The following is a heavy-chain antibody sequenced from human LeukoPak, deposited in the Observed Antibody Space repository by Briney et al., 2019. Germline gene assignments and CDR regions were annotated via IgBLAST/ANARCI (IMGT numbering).Heavy chain of an antibody. J-gene: IGHJ4*02. CDR1: GFTFSTYA. CDR3: AVVAGRFPPDY. D-gene: IGHD6-19*01. Sequence: GSLRLSCAASGFTFSTYAMHWVRQAPGKGLEWVAFTSFDESNKFYADSVEGRFTISRDNSKKTLFLQMNNLRVDDTAIYYCAVVAGRFPPDYWGQGTLVTVSS. V-gene: IGHV3-30-3*01. CDR2: TSFDESNK.